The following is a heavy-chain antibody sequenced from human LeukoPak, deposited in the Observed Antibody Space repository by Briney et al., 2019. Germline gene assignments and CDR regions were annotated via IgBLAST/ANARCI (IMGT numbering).Heavy chain of an antibody. V-gene: IGHV3-23*01. Sequence: GGSLRLSCAASGFTFSSYTMNWVRQAPGKGLEWLSSIDGDGYSTHYADSVKGRFTISRDNSKNTLYLQMNSLRAEDTAVYYCARGDYGGNSGTFDYWGQGTLVTVSS. CDR2: IDGDGYST. D-gene: IGHD4-23*01. CDR1: GFTFSSYT. CDR3: ARGDYGGNSGTFDY. J-gene: IGHJ4*02.